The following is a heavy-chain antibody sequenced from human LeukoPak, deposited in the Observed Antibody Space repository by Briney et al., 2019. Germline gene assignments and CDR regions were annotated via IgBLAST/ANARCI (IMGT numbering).Heavy chain of an antibody. J-gene: IGHJ6*02. CDR1: GFTFSSYS. CDR3: ARIMGGGYPNYGMDV. Sequence: GGSLRLSCAASGFTFSSYSMNWVRQAPGKGLEWVSGINWNGGSTGYADSVKGRFTISRDNAKNSLYLQMYSLRAEDTALYHCARIMGGGYPNYGMDVWGQGTTVTVSS. CDR2: INWNGGST. D-gene: IGHD3-22*01. V-gene: IGHV3-20*01.